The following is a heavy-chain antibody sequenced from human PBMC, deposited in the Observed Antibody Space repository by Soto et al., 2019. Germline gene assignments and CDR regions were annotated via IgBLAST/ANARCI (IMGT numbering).Heavy chain of an antibody. CDR1: GGSISSGGYY. CDR2: IYYSGST. J-gene: IGHJ5*02. V-gene: IGHV4-31*01. D-gene: IGHD1-26*01. CDR3: ARVGAGRTVGATGKHRWFDP. Sequence: QVQLQESGPGLVKPSQTLSLTCTVSGGSISSGGYYWSWIRQHPGKGLEWIGYIYYSGSTYYNPCLRSQLTISVDTYKNQFSLKLGSVTGSDSAVYYCARVGAGRTVGATGKHRWFDPWGQGTLVTFSS.